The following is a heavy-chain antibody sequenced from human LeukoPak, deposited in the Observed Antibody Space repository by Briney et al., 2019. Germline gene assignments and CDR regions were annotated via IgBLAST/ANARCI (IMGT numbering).Heavy chain of an antibody. D-gene: IGHD3-10*01. CDR3: ARHITMVRGVRADHSDY. J-gene: IGHJ4*02. CDR1: GDSFSSGRNY. V-gene: IGHV4-61*01. CDR2: IDYSGRT. Sequence: SETLCLSCAVSGDSFSSGRNYWSWIRPPPGTGRGWVMYIDYSGRTNYNPSLKSRVTISVDTSKNQFSLKLSYVTAADTAVYYCARHITMVRGVRADHSDYWGQGTLVTVSS.